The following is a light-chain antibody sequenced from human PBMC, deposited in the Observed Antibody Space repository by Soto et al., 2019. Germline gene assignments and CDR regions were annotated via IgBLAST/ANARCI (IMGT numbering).Light chain of an antibody. J-gene: IGLJ3*02. CDR2: SNN. CDR1: SSNIGSNT. V-gene: IGLV1-44*01. Sequence: QAVVTQPPSASGTPGQRVTISCSGSSSNIGSNTVNWYQQLPGTAPKLLIYSNNQRPSGVPDRFSGSKSGTSASLAISGLQSEDEDDYYCAAWDDSLNAWVFGGGTKLTVL. CDR3: AAWDDSLNAWV.